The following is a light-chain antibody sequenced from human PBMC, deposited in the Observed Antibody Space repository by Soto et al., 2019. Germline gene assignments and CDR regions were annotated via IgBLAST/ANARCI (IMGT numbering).Light chain of an antibody. Sequence: EIVMTQSPDTLSVSPGERATLSCRASQSVSSNLAWYQQKPGQAPSLLIYGASTRATGIPARFSGSGSGTEVTLTISSLRSEDFAVYYCQQYNNWPQTFGQGTKVEIK. J-gene: IGKJ1*01. CDR3: QQYNNWPQT. V-gene: IGKV3-15*01. CDR2: GAS. CDR1: QSVSSN.